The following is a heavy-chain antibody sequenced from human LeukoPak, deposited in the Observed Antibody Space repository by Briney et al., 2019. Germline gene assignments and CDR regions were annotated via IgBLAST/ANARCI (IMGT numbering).Heavy chain of an antibody. V-gene: IGHV3-74*01. D-gene: IGHD5-24*01. Sequence: PGGSLRLLCAACGYTFSIYWMHWVRRAPEKGLVWVSRINYDGSSTRYADSVKGRFTISRDNAKNTLYLQMNSLRHEDTAIYYCARVGEMSTNTFWFDPWGQGTLVTVSS. J-gene: IGHJ5*02. CDR3: ARVGEMSTNTFWFDP. CDR2: INYDGSST. CDR1: GYTFSIYW.